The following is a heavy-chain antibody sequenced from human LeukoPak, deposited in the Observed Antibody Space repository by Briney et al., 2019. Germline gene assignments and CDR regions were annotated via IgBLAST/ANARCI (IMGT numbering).Heavy chain of an antibody. J-gene: IGHJ4*02. CDR3: ARARGSYDY. V-gene: IGHV4-59*01. CDR2: IYYSGTT. Sequence: SETLSLTCTVSGGSISSYYWSWIRQPPGKGLEWIGYIYYSGTTNYNPSLKGRVTISVDTSKNQFSLKLSSVTAADTAVYYCARARGSYDYWGQGTLVTVSS. CDR1: GGSISSYY. D-gene: IGHD1-26*01.